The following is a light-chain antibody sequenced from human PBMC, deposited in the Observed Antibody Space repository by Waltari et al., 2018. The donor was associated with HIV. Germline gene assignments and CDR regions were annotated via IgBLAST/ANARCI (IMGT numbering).Light chain of an antibody. CDR1: QSVSNSH. CDR2: DAS. J-gene: IGKJ4*01. V-gene: IGKV3-20*01. Sequence: EIVLTQSPGTLSLSPGERVTLSCRASQSVSNSHLAWYQQKPGQAPRLLIHDASSRASGIPDRFSGSGSGTDFTLTISRLEPEDFVVYCCQQYGSSPLTFGGGTKVEIK. CDR3: QQYGSSPLT.